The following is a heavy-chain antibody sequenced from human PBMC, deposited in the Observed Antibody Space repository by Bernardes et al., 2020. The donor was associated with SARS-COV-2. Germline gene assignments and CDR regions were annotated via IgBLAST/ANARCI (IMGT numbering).Heavy chain of an antibody. J-gene: IGHJ4*02. V-gene: IGHV3-23*01. D-gene: IGHD1-26*01. CDR3: AKGSGSYYYFDY. CDR2: ISGSGDAT. Sequence: VGSLRLSCVASGFTFSSYVMRWVRQAPGKGLEWVSSISGSGDATYYADSVKGRFTISKDNSKNTLYLQMNSLRAEDTAIYYCAKGSGSYYYFDYWGQGTLVTVS. CDR1: GFTFSSYV.